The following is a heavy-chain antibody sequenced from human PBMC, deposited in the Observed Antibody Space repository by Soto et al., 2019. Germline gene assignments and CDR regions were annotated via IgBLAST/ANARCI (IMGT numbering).Heavy chain of an antibody. CDR3: ARQRDITATTDWFDP. CDR1: DGSITSNY. Sequence: SETLSLTCTVSDGSITSNYCNWIRQPPGKGLEWVGYIQYSGSTNYNPSLKSRVTISVDTSKNQFSLKLYSVTAADTAVYYCARQRDITATTDWFDPWGQGTLVTVSS. D-gene: IGHD1-7*01. CDR2: IQYSGST. V-gene: IGHV4-59*08. J-gene: IGHJ5*02.